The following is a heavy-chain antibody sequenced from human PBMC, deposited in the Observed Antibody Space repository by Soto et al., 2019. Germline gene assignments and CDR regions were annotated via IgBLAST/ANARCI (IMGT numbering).Heavy chain of an antibody. J-gene: IGHJ4*02. CDR2: IYATGTT. V-gene: IGHV4-4*07. Sequence: PSETLSLTCTVSGASISGFYWSWIRKSAGKGLEWIGRIYATGTTDYNPSLKSRVMMSVDTSKKQFSLKLTSVTAADTAVYYCARERTGDPTFFDYWGRGTLVTVSS. CDR1: GASISGFY. D-gene: IGHD3-16*01. CDR3: ARERTGDPTFFDY.